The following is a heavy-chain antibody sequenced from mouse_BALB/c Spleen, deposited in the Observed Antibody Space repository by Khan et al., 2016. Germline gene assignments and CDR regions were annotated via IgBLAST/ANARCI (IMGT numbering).Heavy chain of an antibody. CDR2: ISYSGST. V-gene: IGHV3-2*02. Sequence: EVKLEESGPGLVKPSQSLSLTCTVTGYSITSGYGWNWIRQFPGNRLEWMGYISYSGSTTYNPSLKSRISITRDTSKNQFFLQLSSVTTQDAATYYCARAARIKYWGQGTTLTVSS. CDR3: ARAARIKY. D-gene: IGHD1-2*01. CDR1: GYSITSGYG. J-gene: IGHJ2*01.